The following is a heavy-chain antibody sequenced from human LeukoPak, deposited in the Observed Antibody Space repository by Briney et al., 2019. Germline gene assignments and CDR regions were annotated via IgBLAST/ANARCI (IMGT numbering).Heavy chain of an antibody. Sequence: GECLKISCKGSGYSVTSYWIGWVRQMTGKGLEWIGIIYPGNSDTRYSPSFQGQVTISADKSISTAYLQWGSLKASDSAMYYCAGEHDYYYDSSGYYYGRPHTFDYWGQGTLVTVSS. CDR3: AGEHDYYYDSSGYYYGRPHTFDY. J-gene: IGHJ4*02. CDR2: IYPGNSDT. D-gene: IGHD3-22*01. V-gene: IGHV5-51*01. CDR1: GYSVTSYW.